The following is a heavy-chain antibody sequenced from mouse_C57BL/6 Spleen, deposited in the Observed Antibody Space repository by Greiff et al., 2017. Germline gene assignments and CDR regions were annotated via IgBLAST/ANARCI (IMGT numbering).Heavy chain of an antibody. CDR2: LYPRSGNN. CDR3: SKTITTVVATYDLDD. D-gene: IGHD1-1*01. Sequence: VQLLQSGAELARPGASVKLSCTASGYTFTSYGISWVKQSTGQGLGWIGELYPRSGNNYYNEKLNGKATLTADKSSSTAYMENHSLTSEDSAVYFWSKTITTVVATYDLDDRVQGTTLTVSA. CDR1: GYTFTSYG. V-gene: IGHV1-81*01. J-gene: IGHJ2*01.